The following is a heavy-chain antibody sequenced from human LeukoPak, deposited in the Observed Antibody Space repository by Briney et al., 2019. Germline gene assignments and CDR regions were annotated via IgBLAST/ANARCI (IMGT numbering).Heavy chain of an antibody. CDR3: ARSAYLVRGVIKY. Sequence: GGSLRLSCAASGFTFSSYAMHWVRQAPGKGLEWVAVISYDGSNKYYADSVKGRITISRDNSKNTLYLQMNSLRAEDTAAYYCARSAYLVRGVIKYWGQGTLVTVSS. CDR2: ISYDGSNK. D-gene: IGHD3-10*01. V-gene: IGHV3-30-3*01. CDR1: GFTFSSYA. J-gene: IGHJ4*02.